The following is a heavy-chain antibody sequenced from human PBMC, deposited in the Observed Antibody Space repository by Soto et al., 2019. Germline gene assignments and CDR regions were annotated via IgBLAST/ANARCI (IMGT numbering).Heavy chain of an antibody. J-gene: IGHJ5*02. CDR1: GDSVSSNTAS. CDR3: AKGDNLGPKTGYAFDP. Sequence: SQTLSLTCAISGDSVSSNTASWNWIRQSPSRGLEWLGRSYFRSKWYNDYAVSVKSRIIINPDTSNNQFSLQLNSVTPEDTAVYFCAKGDNLGPKTGYAFDPWGQGIMVTVSS. CDR2: SYFRSKWYN. V-gene: IGHV6-1*01. D-gene: IGHD5-12*01.